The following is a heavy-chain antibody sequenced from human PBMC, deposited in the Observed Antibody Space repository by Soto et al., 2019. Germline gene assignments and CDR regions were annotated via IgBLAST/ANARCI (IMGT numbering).Heavy chain of an antibody. V-gene: IGHV3-53*01. D-gene: IGHD4-17*01. J-gene: IGHJ4*02. CDR3: ARAGGDDYGDYGTFDY. CDR2: IYSGGST. CDR1: GFTVSSNY. Sequence: EVQLVESGGGLIQPGGSLRLSCAASGFTVSSNYMSWVRQAPGKGLEWVSVIYSGGSTYYADSVKGRFTISRDNSKNTLYLQMNSLRAEDTAVYCCARAGGDDYGDYGTFDYWGQGTLVTVSS.